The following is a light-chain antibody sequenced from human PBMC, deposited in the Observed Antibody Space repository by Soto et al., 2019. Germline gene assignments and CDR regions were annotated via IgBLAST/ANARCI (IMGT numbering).Light chain of an antibody. V-gene: IGLV2-14*01. CDR1: SSDIGVYNY. J-gene: IGLJ1*01. CDR3: SSYTTSNTDV. Sequence: SVLTQPASVSGSPGQSITFSCTGTSSDIGVYNYVSWYQQHPGKAPKLMIYEVNNRPSGVSNRFSGSKSGNTASLTISGLQAEDEADYYCSSYTTSNTDVFGTGTKVTVL. CDR2: EVN.